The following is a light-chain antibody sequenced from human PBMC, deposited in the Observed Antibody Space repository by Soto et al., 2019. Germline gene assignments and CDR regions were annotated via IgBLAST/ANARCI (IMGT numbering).Light chain of an antibody. CDR3: KEYHNWLTWT. Sequence: EIVLTLSPATLSSFPGDRVTLSCRASQYINTRLAWYQHRPGQAPRLLIYDASNSATGIPARFSGMLSGTDLTLPISSLEPVDFAVYYCKEYHNWLTWTYGQGTKVDIK. CDR1: QYINTR. CDR2: DAS. V-gene: IGKV3-11*01. J-gene: IGKJ1*01.